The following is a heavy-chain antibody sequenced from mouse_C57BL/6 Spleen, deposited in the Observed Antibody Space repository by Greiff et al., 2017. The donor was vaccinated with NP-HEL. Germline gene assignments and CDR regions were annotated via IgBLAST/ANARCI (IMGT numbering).Heavy chain of an antibody. D-gene: IGHD2-3*01. CDR3: ARYDGYYFDY. J-gene: IGHJ2*01. Sequence: VKLMESGAELVRPGTSVKMSCKASGYTFTNYWIGWAKQRPGHGLEWIGDIYPGGGYTNYNEKFKGKATLTADKSSSTAYMQFSSLTSEDSAIYYCARYDGYYFDYWGQGTTLTVSS. CDR2: IYPGGGYT. CDR1: GYTFTNYW. V-gene: IGHV1-63*01.